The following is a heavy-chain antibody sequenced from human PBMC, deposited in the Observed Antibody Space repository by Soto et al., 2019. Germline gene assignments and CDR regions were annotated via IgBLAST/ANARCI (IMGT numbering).Heavy chain of an antibody. V-gene: IGHV5-10-1*01. CDR1: GYSFTSYC. CDR3: ARWDIVVLPAAAYYYYYGMDV. CDR2: IDPSDSYT. Sequence: HGESVKISCKGSGYSFTSYCISWVRQMPGKGLEWMGRIDPSDSYTNYSPYFQGHVTISADKSISTAYLQWSSLKASDTAMYYCARWDIVVLPAAAYYYYYGMDVWGPGTTLTVS. J-gene: IGHJ6*02. D-gene: IGHD2-2*01.